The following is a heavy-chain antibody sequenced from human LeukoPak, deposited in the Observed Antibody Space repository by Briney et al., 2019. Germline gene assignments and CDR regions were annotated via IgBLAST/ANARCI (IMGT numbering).Heavy chain of an antibody. J-gene: IGHJ5*02. D-gene: IGHD4-23*01. V-gene: IGHV3-30*02. CDR2: IRYDGSHK. Sequence: GGSLRLSCAASRFTFSSYGMHWVRQAPGKGLEWVAFIRYDGSHKYYAGSVKGRFTISRDNSKNTLYLQMNSLRAEDTAVYYCARLGGPIKFFYWFDPWGQGTLVTVSS. CDR3: ARLGGPIKFFYWFDP. CDR1: RFTFSSYG.